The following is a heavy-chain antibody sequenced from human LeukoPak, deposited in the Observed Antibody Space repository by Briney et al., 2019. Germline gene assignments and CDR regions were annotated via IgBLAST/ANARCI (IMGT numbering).Heavy chain of an antibody. CDR2: ISAYNGNT. D-gene: IGHD6-13*01. CDR3: ARGVRRAAAAQIFDY. CDR1: GYTFTSYG. Sequence: ASVNVSCKDSGYTFTSYGISWVRQAPGQGLEWMGWISAYNGNTNYAQKLQGRVTMTTDTSTSTAYMELRSLRSDDTAVYYCARGVRRAAAAQIFDYWGQGTLVTVSS. J-gene: IGHJ4*02. V-gene: IGHV1-18*01.